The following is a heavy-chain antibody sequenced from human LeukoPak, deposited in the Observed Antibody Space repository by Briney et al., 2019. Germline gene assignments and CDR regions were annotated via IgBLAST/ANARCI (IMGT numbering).Heavy chain of an antibody. Sequence: ASVKVSCKASGGTFSSYAISWLRQAPGQGLEWMGGIIPIFGTANYAQKFQGRVTITTDESTSTAYMELSSLRSEDTAVYYCARARDSSGYYMSPFDYWGQGTLVTVSS. CDR1: GGTFSSYA. CDR3: ARARDSSGYYMSPFDY. D-gene: IGHD3-22*01. V-gene: IGHV1-69*05. J-gene: IGHJ4*02. CDR2: IIPIFGTA.